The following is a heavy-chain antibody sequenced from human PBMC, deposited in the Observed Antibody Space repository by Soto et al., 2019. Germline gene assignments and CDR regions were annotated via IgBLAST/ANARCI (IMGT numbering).Heavy chain of an antibody. CDR1: GGSISTYY. J-gene: IGHJ4*02. Sequence: SESLSLTCTVSGGSISTYYWSWIRQPPGKGLEWIGYIYYSGSTNYNPSLKSRVTISEDASKNQFSLKLSSVTAADTAVYYCARGKFPFTFDYWGQGTLVTVSS. V-gene: IGHV4-59*01. D-gene: IGHD3-10*01. CDR2: IYYSGST. CDR3: ARGKFPFTFDY.